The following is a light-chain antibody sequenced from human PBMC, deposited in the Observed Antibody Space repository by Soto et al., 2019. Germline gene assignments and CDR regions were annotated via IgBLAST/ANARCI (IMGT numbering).Light chain of an antibody. J-gene: IGLJ2*01. V-gene: IGLV1-44*01. CDR3: AAWDDTLRARV. CDR2: SDD. CDR1: NSNIGRNT. Sequence: QSVLTQPPSASGTPGQRVTISFSGSNSNIGRNTVSWYQQVPGTAPKSLIYSDDQRPSGVPDRISGSRSGTSASLAISGLQSGDGAEYYCAAWDDTLRARVFGGGTKLTVL.